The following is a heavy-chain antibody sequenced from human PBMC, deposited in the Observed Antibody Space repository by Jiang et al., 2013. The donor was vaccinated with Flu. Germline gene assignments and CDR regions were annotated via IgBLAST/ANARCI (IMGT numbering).Heavy chain of an antibody. CDR3: ARHQGGTDYGPSTFDY. CDR1: GGSISSSSYY. V-gene: IGHV4-39*01. Sequence: PGLVKPSETLSLTCTVSGGSISSSSYYWGWIRQPPGKGLEWIGSIYYSGSTYYNPSLKSRVTISVDTSKNQFSLKMNSVTAADTAIYYCARHQGGTDYGPSTFDYWGPGNPGHRLL. CDR2: IYYSGST. D-gene: IGHD4/OR15-4a*01. J-gene: IGHJ4*02.